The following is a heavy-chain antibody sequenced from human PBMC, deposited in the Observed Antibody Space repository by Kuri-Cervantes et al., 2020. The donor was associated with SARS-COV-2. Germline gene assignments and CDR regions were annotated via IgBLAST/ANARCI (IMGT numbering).Heavy chain of an antibody. D-gene: IGHD6-13*01. J-gene: IGHJ6*04. CDR3: ARHATGYSSSSYLGYYAMDV. CDR1: GGSFSDNH. CDR2: INYSGTT. Sequence: SQTLSLTCAVYGGSFSDNHWTWVRQPPGKGLEWIGEINYSGTTNYNPSLKSRVTMSVDTSKNQFSLNLTSVTAADTAVYYCARHATGYSSSSYLGYYAMDVWGKGTTVTVSS. V-gene: IGHV4-34*01.